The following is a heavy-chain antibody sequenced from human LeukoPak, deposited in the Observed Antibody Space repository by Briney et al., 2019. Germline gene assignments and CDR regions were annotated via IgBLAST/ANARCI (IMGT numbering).Heavy chain of an antibody. V-gene: IGHV1-8*01. CDR3: ARVVTMVRGVPLGY. D-gene: IGHD3-10*01. J-gene: IGHJ4*02. Sequence: ASVKVSCKASGYTFTSYDINWVRQATGQGLEWMGWMNPNSGNTGYARKFQGRVTMTRNTSISTAYMELSSLRSEDTAVYYCARVVTMVRGVPLGYWGQGTLVTVSS. CDR1: GYTFTSYD. CDR2: MNPNSGNT.